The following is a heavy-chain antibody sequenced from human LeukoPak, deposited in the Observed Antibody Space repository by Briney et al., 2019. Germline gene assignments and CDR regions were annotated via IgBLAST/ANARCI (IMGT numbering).Heavy chain of an antibody. D-gene: IGHD3-9*01. CDR2: ISAYNGNT. V-gene: IGHV1-18*01. Sequence: ASVKVSCKASGYTYTSYGISWVRQAPGQGLEWMGWISAYNGNTNYAQKLQGRVTMTTDTSTSTAYMELRSLRSDDTAVYYCARGGQYFDWFPDPRAFDIWGQGTMVTVSS. CDR3: ARGGQYFDWFPDPRAFDI. J-gene: IGHJ3*02. CDR1: GYTYTSYG.